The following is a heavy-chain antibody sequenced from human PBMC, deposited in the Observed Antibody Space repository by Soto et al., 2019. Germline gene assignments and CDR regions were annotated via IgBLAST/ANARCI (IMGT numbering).Heavy chain of an antibody. Sequence: EVQLLESGGGLVQPGGSLRLSCTASGFTFSTYAMTWVRQASGKGLEWVSTVSGSGAKTYYADSVRGRFTISRDNSKDTLYLQMNSLTAEDTATYYCTRDWTGNTCPCMDVWGQGTTVTVSS. J-gene: IGHJ6*02. CDR2: VSGSGAKT. CDR1: GFTFSTYA. D-gene: IGHD2-8*02. V-gene: IGHV3-23*01. CDR3: TRDWTGNTCPCMDV.